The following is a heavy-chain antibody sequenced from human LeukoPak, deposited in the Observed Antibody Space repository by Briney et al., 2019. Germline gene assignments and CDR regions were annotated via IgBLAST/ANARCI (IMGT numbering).Heavy chain of an antibody. V-gene: IGHV4-59*01. CDR2: IYYSGST. J-gene: IGHJ6*02. D-gene: IGHD1-7*01. CDR1: GGSISIYY. Sequence: SETLSLTCTVSGGSISIYYWSWIRQPPGKGLEWIGYIYYSGSTNYNPSLKSRVTISVDTSKNQFSLKLSSVTAADTAVYYCARSGGENWNYYYYYYGMDVWGQGTTVTVSS. CDR3: ARSGGENWNYYYYYYGMDV.